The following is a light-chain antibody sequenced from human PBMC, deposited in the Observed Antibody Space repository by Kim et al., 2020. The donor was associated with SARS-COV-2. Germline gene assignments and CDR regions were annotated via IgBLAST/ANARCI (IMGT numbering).Light chain of an antibody. CDR1: SSDIGSNT. J-gene: IGLJ1*01. CDR2: SDR. V-gene: IGLV1-44*01. CDR3: ATWDDSLNGYV. Sequence: GQGVTIACSGNSSDIGSNTGNWYQQRPGAAPRLLIYSDRQRASGVPARFSGSKSGTSASLAISGLQSEDEADYYCATWDDSLNGYVFAAGTKVTVL.